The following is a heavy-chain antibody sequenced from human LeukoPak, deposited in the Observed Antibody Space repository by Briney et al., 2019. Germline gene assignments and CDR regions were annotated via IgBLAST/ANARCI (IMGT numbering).Heavy chain of an antibody. J-gene: IGHJ4*02. CDR1: GYTFTGYY. D-gene: IGHD6-19*01. CDR3: ARGRSSGWYVDY. Sequence: ASVKVSCKASGYTFTGYYMHWVRQAPGQGLEWMGGINPNSGGTNYAQKFQGRVTMTRDTSIITAYMELSSLRSDDAAVYFCARGRSSGWYVDYWGQGTLVSVSS. V-gene: IGHV1-2*02. CDR2: INPNSGGT.